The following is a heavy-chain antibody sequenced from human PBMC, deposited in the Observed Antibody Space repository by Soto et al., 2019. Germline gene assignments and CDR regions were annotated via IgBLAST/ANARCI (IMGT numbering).Heavy chain of an antibody. CDR1: GYSFSTYA. CDR2: IHGDNGNT. CDR3: AREPVRHKLPPDLYMDV. V-gene: IGHV1-3*01. D-gene: IGHD1-26*01. J-gene: IGHJ6*03. Sequence: QVHLVQSGAEVKKPGASVKVSCKASGYSFSTYAMNWVRQAPGQGLEWMGWIHGDNGNTKYSQKFQGRVTITRNTSASTFTSYMEPTRLRQEDTGVYYCAREPVRHKLPPDLYMDVWGEGTTVTVSS.